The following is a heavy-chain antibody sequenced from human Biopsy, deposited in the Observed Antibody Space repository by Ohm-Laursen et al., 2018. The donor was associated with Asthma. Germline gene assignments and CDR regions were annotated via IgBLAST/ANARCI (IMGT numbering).Heavy chain of an antibody. J-gene: IGHJ4*02. CDR2: MSYDGSIK. D-gene: IGHD3-10*01. CDR3: ARGLDYSGRSGFDY. V-gene: IGHV3-33*05. Sequence: LSLTCAASGVMFRSFGMHWVRQAPGKGLEWVALMSYDGSIKDYADSVKGRFTISRDNSMNTLYLHMNSLRVEDTAVYYCARGLDYSGRSGFDYWGQGTLVTVSS. CDR1: GVMFRSFG.